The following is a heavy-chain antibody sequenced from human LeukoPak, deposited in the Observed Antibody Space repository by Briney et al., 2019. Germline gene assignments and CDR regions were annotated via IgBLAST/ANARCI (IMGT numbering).Heavy chain of an antibody. CDR2: IRYDADNK. J-gene: IGHJ5*02. CDR3: AKDTAVRYRLINWFDP. D-gene: IGHD3-16*02. Sequence: PGGSLRLSCAASGFTFSTYGMHWVRQAPGKGLEWVAFIRYDADNKYYADSVRGRFTISRDNSKNTLFLQMNSLRAEDTAVYYCAKDTAVRYRLINWFDPWGQGTLVTVSS. V-gene: IGHV3-30*02. CDR1: GFTFSTYG.